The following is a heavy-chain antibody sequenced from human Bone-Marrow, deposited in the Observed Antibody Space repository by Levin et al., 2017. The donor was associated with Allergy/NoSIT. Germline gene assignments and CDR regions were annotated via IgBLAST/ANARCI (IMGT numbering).Heavy chain of an antibody. D-gene: IGHD4-17*01. CDR1: GFTFRSYA. V-gene: IGHV3-30-3*01. CDR3: ARDDDYGDYVLDY. J-gene: IGHJ4*02. CDR2: ISYDGNKK. Sequence: LSLTCAASGFTFRSYAMHWVRPAPGKGLEWVAVISYDGNKKYYADSAEGRFTISRDNSQNTLYLQMNSLRAEDTAVYYCARDDDYGDYVLDYWGQGTLVTVSS.